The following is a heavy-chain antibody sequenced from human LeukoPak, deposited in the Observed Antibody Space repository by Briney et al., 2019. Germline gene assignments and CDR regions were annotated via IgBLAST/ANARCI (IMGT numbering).Heavy chain of an antibody. CDR2: IKKAGSET. CDR1: GFTFSHFW. CDR3: AREDGYCSGGNCYSYFDS. D-gene: IGHD2-15*01. Sequence: GGSLRLSCAASGFTFSHFWMSWVRQAPGKGLEWVAYIKKAGSETYYVDSVKGRFTITRDNTRNSLFLQMYSLRAEDTAVYFCAREDGYCSGGNCYSYFDSWGQGTLVTVSS. V-gene: IGHV3-7*01. J-gene: IGHJ4*02.